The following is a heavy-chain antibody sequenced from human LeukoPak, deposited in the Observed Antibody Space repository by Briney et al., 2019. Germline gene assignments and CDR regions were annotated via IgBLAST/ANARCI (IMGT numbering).Heavy chain of an antibody. CDR1: GASITRDTYF. J-gene: IGHJ4*02. CDR3: ARHGYIQFWLY. Sequence: SETLSLTCTVSGASITRDTYFWGWIHQSPEKGLEWIGSIDSSGTTHYNSSLKSRVIISVDTSKNQVSLNLTSVTSADTAVYYCARHGYIQFWLYWGQGTQVIVSS. V-gene: IGHV4-39*01. D-gene: IGHD5-18*01. CDR2: IDSSGTT.